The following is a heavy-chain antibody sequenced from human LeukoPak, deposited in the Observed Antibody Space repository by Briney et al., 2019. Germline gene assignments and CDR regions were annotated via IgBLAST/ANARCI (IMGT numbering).Heavy chain of an antibody. CDR3: AKEFSSSWYYYFDC. J-gene: IGHJ4*02. CDR1: EFTFSSYA. Sequence: PGGSLRLSCAASEFTFSSYAMSWVRQAPGKGLEWVSAISGSGGTTYYTDSVKGRFTISRDNSKNTLYLQMNSLRAEDTAVYYCAKEFSSSWYYYFDCWGQGTLVTVSS. CDR2: ISGSGGTT. D-gene: IGHD6-13*01. V-gene: IGHV3-23*01.